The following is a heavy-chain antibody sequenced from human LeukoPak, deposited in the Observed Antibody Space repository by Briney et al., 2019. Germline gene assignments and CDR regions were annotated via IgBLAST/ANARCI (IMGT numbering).Heavy chain of an antibody. Sequence: PSETLFLTCTVSGGSISSGGYYWSWIHQHPGKGLEWIGYIYYTGSTYYNPSLKSRVTISVDTSKNQFSLKLSSVTAADTAVYYCARDRIAAAGTIDPWGQGTLVTVSS. D-gene: IGHD6-13*01. CDR2: IYYTGST. CDR3: ARDRIAAAGTIDP. CDR1: GGSISSGGYY. J-gene: IGHJ5*02. V-gene: IGHV4-31*03.